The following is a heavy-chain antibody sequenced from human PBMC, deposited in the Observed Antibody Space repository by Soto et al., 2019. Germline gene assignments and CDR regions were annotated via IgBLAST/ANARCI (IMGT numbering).Heavy chain of an antibody. CDR3: ATIELHYDFWSGYYC. Sequence: GASVKVSCKVSGYTLTELSMHWVRQAPGKGLEWMGGFDPEDGETIYAQKFQGRVTMTEDTSTDTAYMELSSLRSEDTAVYYCATIELHYDFWSGYYCWGQGTLVTVPS. J-gene: IGHJ4*02. CDR1: GYTLTELS. D-gene: IGHD3-3*01. V-gene: IGHV1-24*01. CDR2: FDPEDGET.